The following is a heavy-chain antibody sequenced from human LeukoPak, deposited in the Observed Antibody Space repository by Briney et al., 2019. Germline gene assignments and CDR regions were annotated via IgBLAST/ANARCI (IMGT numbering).Heavy chain of an antibody. CDR3: ARERYGGSGSYELDY. V-gene: IGHV4-30-4*08. Sequence: SETLSLTCTVSGDSISSGDYDWSWIRQPPGKGLEWIGYIYYSGSTYYNPSLKSRVTISIDTSKNQFSLKLSSVTAADTAVYYCARERYGGSGSYELDYWGQGTLVTVSS. J-gene: IGHJ4*02. D-gene: IGHD3-10*01. CDR1: GDSISSGDYD. CDR2: IYYSGST.